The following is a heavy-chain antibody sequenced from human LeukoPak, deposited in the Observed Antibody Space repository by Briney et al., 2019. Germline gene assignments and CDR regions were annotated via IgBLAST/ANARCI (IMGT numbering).Heavy chain of an antibody. V-gene: IGHV3-74*01. CDR1: GFSFSSYW. CDR3: ARGQYGGYDSIGDY. Sequence: PGGSLRLSCAASGFSFSSYWMHWVRQAPVKGLVWVSRINSDGSNTDYADSVKGRITISRDNAKNTLFLQMNSLRDEDTAVYYCARGQYGGYDSIGDYWGQGTLVTVSS. D-gene: IGHD5-12*01. J-gene: IGHJ4*02. CDR2: INSDGSNT.